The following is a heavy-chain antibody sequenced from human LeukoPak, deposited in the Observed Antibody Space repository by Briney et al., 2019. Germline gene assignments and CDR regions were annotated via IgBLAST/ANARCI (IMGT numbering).Heavy chain of an antibody. V-gene: IGHV4-30-2*01. J-gene: IGHJ6*02. CDR3: ARGPRRIAAAGYYGMDV. CDR1: GGSISSGGYS. Sequence: SQTLSLTCAVSGGSISSGGYSWSWIRQPPGKGLEWIGYIYHSGSTYYNPSLKSRVTISVDRSKNQFSLKLSSVTAADTAVHYCARGPRRIAAAGYYGMDVWGQGTTVTVSS. CDR2: IYHSGST. D-gene: IGHD6-13*01.